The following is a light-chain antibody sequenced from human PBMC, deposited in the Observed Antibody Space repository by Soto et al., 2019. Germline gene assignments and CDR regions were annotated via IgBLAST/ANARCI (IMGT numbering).Light chain of an antibody. J-gene: IGLJ1*01. V-gene: IGLV2-8*01. Sequence: QSVLTQPPSASGSPGQSVTISCTGTKNDIGVYDFVSWYQHHPGKAPRLIIYEVVQRPSGVPDRFSGSKSGNTASLTVSGLQAADEDDYFCKSYDGSNTYVFGSGTKVTVL. CDR3: KSYDGSNTYV. CDR1: KNDIGVYDF. CDR2: EVV.